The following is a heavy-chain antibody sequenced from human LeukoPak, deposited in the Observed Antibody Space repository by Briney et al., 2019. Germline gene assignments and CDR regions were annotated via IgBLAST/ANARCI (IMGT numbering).Heavy chain of an antibody. V-gene: IGHV3-23*01. CDR2: ISGSGGST. CDR3: AKDREITMVRGGLRFDY. Sequence: GGSLRLSCAASGFTFSSYAMSWVRQAPGKGLEWVSAISGSGGSTYYADSVKGRFTISRDNTKNTLYLQMNSLRAEDTAVYYCAKDREITMVRGGLRFDYWGQGTLVTVPS. CDR1: GFTFSSYA. D-gene: IGHD3-10*01. J-gene: IGHJ4*02.